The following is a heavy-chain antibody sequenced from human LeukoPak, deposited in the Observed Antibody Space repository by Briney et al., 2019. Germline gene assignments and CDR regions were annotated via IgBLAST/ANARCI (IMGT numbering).Heavy chain of an antibody. CDR2: INPNSGGT. CDR3: ARPLYGAASVALNPNSLDY. J-gene: IGHJ4*02. CDR1: GYTFNGYY. D-gene: IGHD4/OR15-4a*01. Sequence: ASVKVSCKASGYTFNGYYKHWVRQAPGQGLEWMGWINPNSGGTNYAQKFQGRVTMTRGTSISTAYMELSSLRSDDTAVYYCARPLYGAASVALNPNSLDYWGQGTLVTVSS. V-gene: IGHV1-2*02.